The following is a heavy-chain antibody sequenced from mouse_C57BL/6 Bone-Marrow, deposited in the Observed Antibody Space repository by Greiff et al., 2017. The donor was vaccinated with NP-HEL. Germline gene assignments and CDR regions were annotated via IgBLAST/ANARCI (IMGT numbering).Heavy chain of an antibody. V-gene: IGHV5-6*01. J-gene: IGHJ3*01. CDR1: GFTFSSYG. D-gene: IGHD1-1*01. CDR3: ARYYYGSPV. CDR2: ISSGGSYT. Sequence: DVHLVESGGDLVKPGGSLKLSCAASGFTFSSYGMSWVRQTPDKRLEWVATISSGGSYTYYPDSVKGRFTISRDNAKNTLYLQMSSLKSEDTAMYYCARYYYGSPVGGQGTLVTVSA.